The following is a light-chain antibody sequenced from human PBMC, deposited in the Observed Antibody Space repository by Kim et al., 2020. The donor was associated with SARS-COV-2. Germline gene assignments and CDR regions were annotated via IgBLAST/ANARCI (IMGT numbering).Light chain of an antibody. CDR1: SSNILSNP. J-gene: IGLJ1*01. CDR3: STWDDGLNGFYL. V-gene: IGLV1-44*01. Sequence: QRVTIACSGRSSNILSNPVNWYQQLPGTAPKLLIHSDYERPSGVPERFSGSKYGASAYLAISGLKSEDEAEYYCSTWDDGLNGFYLFGTGTKVTVL. CDR2: SDY.